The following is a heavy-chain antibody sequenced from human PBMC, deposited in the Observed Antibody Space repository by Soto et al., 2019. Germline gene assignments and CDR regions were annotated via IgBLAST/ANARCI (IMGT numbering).Heavy chain of an antibody. CDR1: GFTFTSSA. Sequence: QMQLVQSGPEVKKPGTSVKVSCKASGFTFTSSAVQWVRQARGQRLEWIGWIVVGSGNTNYAQKFQERVTITRDMSTSTAYMELSSLRSEDTAVYYCAADWGPWTPEGYYGMDVWGQGTTVTVSS. D-gene: IGHD3-16*01. CDR3: AADWGPWTPEGYYGMDV. CDR2: IVVGSGNT. V-gene: IGHV1-58*01. J-gene: IGHJ6*02.